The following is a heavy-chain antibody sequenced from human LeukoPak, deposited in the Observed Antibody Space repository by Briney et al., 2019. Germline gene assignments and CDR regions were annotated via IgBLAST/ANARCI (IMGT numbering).Heavy chain of an antibody. CDR2: MNPNSGNT. D-gene: IGHD6-13*01. V-gene: IGHV1-8*02. CDR1: GYTFTSYG. J-gene: IGHJ6*03. Sequence: ASVKVSCKASGYTFTSYGISWVRQAPGQGLEWMGWMNPNSGNTGYAQKFQGRVTMAMNTSINTAYMELSSLRYDDTAVYYCARAASWSPIGDSYYYMDVWGKGTTVTISS. CDR3: ARAASWSPIGDSYYYMDV.